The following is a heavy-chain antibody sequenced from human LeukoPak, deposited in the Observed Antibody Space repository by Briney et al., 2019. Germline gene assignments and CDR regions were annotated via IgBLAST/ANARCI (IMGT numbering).Heavy chain of an antibody. CDR1: GFTFSSYA. CDR2: ISYDGSNK. D-gene: IGHD6-13*01. CDR3: ARGDKQLVFNRNKGGFDP. Sequence: GGSLRLSCAASGFTFSSYAMHWVRQAPGKGLEWVAVISYDGSNKYYADSVKGRFTISRDNSKNTLFLQMNTLRAEDTAVFYCARGDKQLVFNRNKGGFDPWGQGTLVTVSS. J-gene: IGHJ5*02. V-gene: IGHV3-30*04.